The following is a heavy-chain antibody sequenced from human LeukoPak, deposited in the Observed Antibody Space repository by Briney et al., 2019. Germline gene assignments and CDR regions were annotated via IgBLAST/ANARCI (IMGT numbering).Heavy chain of an antibody. V-gene: IGHV3-23*01. CDR3: AKGGYFAFED. Sequence: PGGSLRHSCIESGFTFSAYDMQWVRQAPGKGLEWVSGISRSGPTYYTDSVKRRFTISRDNFKNTLYLQMNSLRADDTAVYYCAKGGYFAFEDWGQGTMVSVSS. D-gene: IGHD2-2*03. CDR1: GFTFSAYD. J-gene: IGHJ3*01. CDR2: ISRSGPT.